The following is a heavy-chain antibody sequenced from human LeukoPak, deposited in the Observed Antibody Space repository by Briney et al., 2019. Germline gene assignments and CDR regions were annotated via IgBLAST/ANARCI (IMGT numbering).Heavy chain of an antibody. Sequence: GGSLRLSCAASGFTFSTFAMIWVRQPPGKGLEWVSAISGSAVTTYYGDSVKGRFTIYRDNSKNTLYLQMNSLRAEDTAVYYCAKAFRGLREYYYYMDVWGKGTTVTVSS. CDR2: ISGSAVTT. CDR1: GFTFSTFA. J-gene: IGHJ6*03. V-gene: IGHV3-23*01. D-gene: IGHD3-16*01. CDR3: AKAFRGLREYYYYMDV.